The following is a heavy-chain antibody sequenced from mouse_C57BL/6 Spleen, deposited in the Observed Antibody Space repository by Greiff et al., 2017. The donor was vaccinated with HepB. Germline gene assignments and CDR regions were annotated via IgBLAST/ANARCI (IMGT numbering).Heavy chain of an antibody. Sequence: QVQLKESGPELVKPGASVKISCKASGYAFSSSWMNWVKQRPGKGLEWIGRIYPGDGDTNYNGKFKGKATLTADKSSSTAYMQLSSLTSEDSAVYFCARGTGFAYWGQGTLVTVSA. CDR3: ARGTGFAY. D-gene: IGHD3-3*01. V-gene: IGHV1-82*01. J-gene: IGHJ3*01. CDR1: GYAFSSSW. CDR2: IYPGDGDT.